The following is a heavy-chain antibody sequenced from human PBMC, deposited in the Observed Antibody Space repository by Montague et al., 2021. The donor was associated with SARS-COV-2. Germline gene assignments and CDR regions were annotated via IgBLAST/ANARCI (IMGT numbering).Heavy chain of an antibody. CDR1: GGSFSTYS. J-gene: IGHJ6*03. CDR2: IHHGGST. CDR3: ARLGDGVVPSHILGVGPYYSYYDMDV. Sequence: SETLSLTCAVPGGSFSTYSWNWIRQPPRKGLEWIGEIHHGGSTNYNPSLNSRVTISADTSKNQFSLTLTSVATAATAVYYCARLGDGVVPSHILGVGPYYSYYDMDVWGKGTTVTVSS. V-gene: IGHV4-34*01. D-gene: IGHD3-10*01.